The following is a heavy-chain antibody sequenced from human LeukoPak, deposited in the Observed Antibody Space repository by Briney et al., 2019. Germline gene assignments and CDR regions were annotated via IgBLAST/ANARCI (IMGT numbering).Heavy chain of an antibody. Sequence: GGSLRLSCAASGFTFSSYSMNWVRQAPGKGLEWVSSISSSSSYIYYADSVKGRFTISRDNAKNSLYLQMNSLRAEDTAVYYCASEEDSDFWSGRIGLFDYWGQGTLVTVSS. D-gene: IGHD3-3*01. CDR1: GFTFSSYS. CDR2: ISSSSSYI. CDR3: ASEEDSDFWSGRIGLFDY. J-gene: IGHJ4*02. V-gene: IGHV3-21*01.